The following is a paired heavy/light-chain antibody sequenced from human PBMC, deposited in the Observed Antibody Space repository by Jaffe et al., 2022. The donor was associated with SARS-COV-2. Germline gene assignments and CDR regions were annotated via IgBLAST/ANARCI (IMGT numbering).Light chain of an antibody. Sequence: DIQMTQSPSSLSASVGDRITITCRASQSISTYLNWYQQKPGKAPKLLIYATSSLQSGVPSRFSGSGSGTDFTLTISSLQSEDFATYYCQQSYSTPQCTFGQGTKLEIK. CDR3: QQSYSTPQCT. J-gene: IGKJ2*02. CDR2: ATS. V-gene: IGKV1-39*01. CDR1: QSISTY.
Heavy chain of an antibody. D-gene: IGHD6-13*01. CDR3: ARTYSSSKPAQIDN. CDR2: TYYRSKWYN. J-gene: IGHJ4*02. CDR1: GDSVSSNLAA. V-gene: IGHV6-1*01. Sequence: QVQLQQSGPGLVKPSQTLSLSCAISGDSVSSNLAAWNWIRQSPSRGLEWLGRTYYRSKWYNEYAVSVKSRITINPDTTKNQFSLQLNSVTPEDTAVYYCARTYSSSKPAQIDNWGQGTLVTVSS.